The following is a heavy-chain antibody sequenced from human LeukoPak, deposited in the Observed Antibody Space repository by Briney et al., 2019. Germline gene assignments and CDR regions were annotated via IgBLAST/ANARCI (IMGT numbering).Heavy chain of an antibody. CDR3: ARNPRWLVKKVRYFDY. CDR2: INHSGST. CDR1: GGSVSSGSYY. V-gene: IGHV4-39*07. J-gene: IGHJ4*02. D-gene: IGHD6-19*01. Sequence: SETLSLTCTVSGGSVSSGSYYWSWIRQPPGKGLEWIGEINHSGSTNYNPSLKSRVTISVDTSKNQFSLKLSSVTAADTAVYYCARNPRWLVKKVRYFDYWGQGTLVTVSS.